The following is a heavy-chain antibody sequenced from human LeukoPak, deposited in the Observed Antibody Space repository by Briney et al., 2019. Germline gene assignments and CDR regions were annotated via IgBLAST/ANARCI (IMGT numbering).Heavy chain of an antibody. CDR3: ARQKPGSRGWEPIDY. CDR1: GYTFTVYY. V-gene: IGHV1-2*02. D-gene: IGHD6-19*01. J-gene: IGHJ4*02. Sequence: GASVKVSCKASGYTFTVYYMHWMRQAPGQGLEWMGWINPNSGGTNYAQKFQGRVTMTRDTSISTAYMELSSLRSDDTAVYYCARQKPGSRGWEPIDYWGQGTLVTVSS. CDR2: INPNSGGT.